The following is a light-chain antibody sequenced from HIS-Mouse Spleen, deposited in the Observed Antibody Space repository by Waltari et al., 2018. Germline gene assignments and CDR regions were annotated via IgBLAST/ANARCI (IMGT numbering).Light chain of an antibody. J-gene: IGLJ2*01. CDR3: QAWDSSYSV. CDR1: SSDVGGYNY. CDR2: DVS. Sequence: QSALTQPASVSGSPGQSITISCTGTSSDVGGYNYVSWYQQHPGKAPKLMIYDVSNRPSGVSNRFSGSNSGNTATLTISGTQAMDEADYYCQAWDSSYSVFGGGTKLTVL. V-gene: IGLV2-14*03.